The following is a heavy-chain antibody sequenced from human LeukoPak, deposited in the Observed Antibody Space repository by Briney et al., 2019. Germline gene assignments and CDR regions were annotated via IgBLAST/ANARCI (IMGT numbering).Heavy chain of an antibody. Sequence: PSETLSLTCTVSGGSISSGDYYWSWIRQPPGKGLEWIGYIYYSGSTYYNPSLKSRVTISVDTSKNQFSLKLGSVTAADTAVYYCASSMVRGVIFDYWGQGTLVTVSS. J-gene: IGHJ4*02. CDR1: GGSISSGDYY. CDR2: IYYSGST. D-gene: IGHD3-10*01. CDR3: ASSMVRGVIFDY. V-gene: IGHV4-30-4*01.